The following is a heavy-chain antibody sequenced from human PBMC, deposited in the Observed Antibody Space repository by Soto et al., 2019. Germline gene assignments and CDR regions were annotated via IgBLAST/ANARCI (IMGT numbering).Heavy chain of an antibody. CDR2: ISGSGGSR. CDR3: AKLSSPINDLPGAGPHY. J-gene: IGHJ4*02. Sequence: LRLSFAASGFTFSSYAMSWCRQAPGNGLEWVSAISGSGGSRYYSDSVKGRFTISRDNSKNTLHLQMNSLRAEDTAVYYCAKLSSPINDLPGAGPHYWGQGTPLPVSS. D-gene: IGHD6-13*01. CDR1: GFTFSSYA. V-gene: IGHV3-23*01.